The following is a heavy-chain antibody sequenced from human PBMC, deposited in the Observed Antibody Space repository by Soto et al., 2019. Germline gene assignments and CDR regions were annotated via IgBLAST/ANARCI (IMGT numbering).Heavy chain of an antibody. Sequence: ELQLLESGGDLIQPGGSLRLSCAASGFGCSAYSMSWVRQAPGKGLEWVSGMSATGGSTYYIDSVKGRFIISRDNSRKALYLQMNSLRADDTAIYYCAKSWGDTWQESAFDVWGLGTMVTV. V-gene: IGHV3-23*01. D-gene: IGHD5-18*01. J-gene: IGHJ3*01. CDR1: GFGCSAYS. CDR3: AKSWGDTWQESAFDV. CDR2: MSATGGST.